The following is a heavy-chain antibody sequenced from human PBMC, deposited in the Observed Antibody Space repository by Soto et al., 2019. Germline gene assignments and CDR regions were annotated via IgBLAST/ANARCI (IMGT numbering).Heavy chain of an antibody. CDR1: GFSFSSYW. V-gene: IGHV3-74*03. Sequence: EVQLVESGGGLVQPGGSLRLSCAASGFSFSSYWMHWVRQVPGRGLVWVSGINSDGTATKYADSVKGRFAISRDNANNTLHLRMSSLRAEDTAVYYCARGSGFQAGVHGYWGQGTLVTVSS. CDR2: INSDGTAT. D-gene: IGHD6-25*01. J-gene: IGHJ4*02. CDR3: ARGSGFQAGVHGY.